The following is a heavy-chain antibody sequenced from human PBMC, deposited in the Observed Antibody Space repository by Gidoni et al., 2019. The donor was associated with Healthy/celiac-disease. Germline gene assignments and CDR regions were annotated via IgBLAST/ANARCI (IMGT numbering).Heavy chain of an antibody. V-gene: IGHV4-39*01. D-gene: IGHD3-10*01. J-gene: IGHJ4*02. CDR2: IYYSGST. CDR1: GGSNSSSSYY. CDR3: ARLYGSGSYFDY. Sequence: QLQLQDAGPGLGNPSETLSLTCTVSGGSNSSSSYYWGWIRQPPGKGLEWIGSIYYSGSTYYTPSLKSGVTISVDTSKNQCSLKLSSLTAADTAVYYCARLYGSGSYFDYWGQGTLVTVSS.